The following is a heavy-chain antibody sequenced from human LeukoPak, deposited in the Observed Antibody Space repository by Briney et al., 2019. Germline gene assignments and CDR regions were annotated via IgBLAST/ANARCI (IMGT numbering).Heavy chain of an antibody. D-gene: IGHD3-22*01. CDR2: INPSGGST. CDR1: GYSFTSYY. V-gene: IGHV1-46*01. Sequence: GASVKVSCKTSGYSFTSYYIHWVRQAPGQGLEWMGVINPSGGSTSYTQKFQGRVTMTRDTSTSTVYMELSSLTSEDTAMYYCARDLMRYYVSSGYSGIQHWGQGTLVTVSS. CDR3: ARDLMRYYVSSGYSGIQH. J-gene: IGHJ1*01.